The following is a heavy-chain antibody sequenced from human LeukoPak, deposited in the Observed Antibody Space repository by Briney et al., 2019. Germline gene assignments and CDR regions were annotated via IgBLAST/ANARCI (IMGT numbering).Heavy chain of an antibody. CDR1: GFTFSSYG. CDR3: ARVPVVTAINSAFDY. D-gene: IGHD2-21*02. V-gene: IGHV3-33*01. CDR2: IWYDGSNK. J-gene: IGHJ4*02. Sequence: GGSLRLSCAASGFTFSSYGMHWVRQAPGKGLEWVAVIWYDGSNKYYADSVKGRFTISRDNSKNTLYLQMNSLKTEDTAVYYCARVPVVTAINSAFDYWGQGTLVTVSS.